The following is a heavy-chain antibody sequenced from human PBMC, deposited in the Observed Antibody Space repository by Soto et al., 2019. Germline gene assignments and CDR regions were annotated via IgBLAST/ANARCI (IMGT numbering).Heavy chain of an antibody. Sequence: EVQLVESGGGLVQPGRSLRLSCAASGFTFDDYAMHWVRQAPGKGLEWVSGISWNSGSIGYADSVKGRFTISRDNAKNSLYLQMNSLRAEDTALYYCAKDNSVVAGTCWFGPWGQGTLVTVSS. CDR3: AKDNSVVAGTCWFGP. J-gene: IGHJ5*02. D-gene: IGHD6-19*01. CDR1: GFTFDDYA. CDR2: ISWNSGSI. V-gene: IGHV3-9*01.